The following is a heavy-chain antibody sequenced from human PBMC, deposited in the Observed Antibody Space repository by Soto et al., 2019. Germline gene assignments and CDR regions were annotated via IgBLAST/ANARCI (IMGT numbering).Heavy chain of an antibody. Sequence: QVPLVQSGAELKNPGASVKVSCKASGYIFTNYPIHWVRQAPGQRLEWMGWINAANGDTGYSQHFQGRVTFTRDTSASTVYMEMSSLTSEDTAIYYCARKNYYGSGCYYFDYWGQGTLVTVSS. CDR1: GYIFTNYP. J-gene: IGHJ4*02. CDR3: ARKNYYGSGCYYFDY. D-gene: IGHD3-10*01. CDR2: INAANGDT. V-gene: IGHV1-3*01.